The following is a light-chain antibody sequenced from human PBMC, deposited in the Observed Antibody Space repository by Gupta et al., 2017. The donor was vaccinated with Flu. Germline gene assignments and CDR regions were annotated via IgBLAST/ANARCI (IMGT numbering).Light chain of an antibody. CDR1: NIGSKR. Sequence: SYVLTQPPSVSVAPGQTARITCGGNNIGSKRVHWYQQKPGQAPVLVVYDDSDRPSGIPERFSGSNGGTTATLTTSRVEAGDGADYYCQVWDSSSDHWVFGGGTKLTVL. CDR2: DDS. V-gene: IGLV3-21*02. CDR3: QVWDSSSDHWV. J-gene: IGLJ3*02.